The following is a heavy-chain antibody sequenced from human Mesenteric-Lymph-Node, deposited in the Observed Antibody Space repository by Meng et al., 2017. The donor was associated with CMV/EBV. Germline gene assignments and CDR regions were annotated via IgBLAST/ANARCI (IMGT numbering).Heavy chain of an antibody. J-gene: IGHJ4*02. CDR2: ISIGGSAI. V-gene: IGHV3-21*01. CDR3: ARSGFSGSYYFDY. CDR1: GFNFNNCA. D-gene: IGHD1-26*01. Sequence: GESLKISCAASGFNFNNCAMSWVRQAPGKGLEWVSSISIGGSAIYYADSVKGRFTISRDNAKNSLYLQMNSLRAEDTAVYYCARSGFSGSYYFDYWGQGTLVTVSS.